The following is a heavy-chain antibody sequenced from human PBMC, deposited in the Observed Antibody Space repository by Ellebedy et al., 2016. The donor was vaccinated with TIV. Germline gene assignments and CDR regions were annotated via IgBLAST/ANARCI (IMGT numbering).Heavy chain of an antibody. J-gene: IGHJ4*02. D-gene: IGHD5-12*01. V-gene: IGHV1-69*13. CDR3: ASSSGDIVATTGEG. Sequence: SVKVSCXASGGTFSSYAISWVRQAPGQGLEWMGGIIPIFGTANYAQKFQGRVTITADESTSTAYMELSSLRSEDTAVYYCASSSGDIVATTGEGWGQGTLVTVSS. CDR2: IIPIFGTA. CDR1: GGTFSSYA.